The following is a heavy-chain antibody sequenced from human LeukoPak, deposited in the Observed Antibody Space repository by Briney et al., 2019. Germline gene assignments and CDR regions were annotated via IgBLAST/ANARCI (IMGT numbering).Heavy chain of an antibody. J-gene: IGHJ4*02. V-gene: IGHV3-7*03. CDR1: GFTFSIHW. Sequence: PGGSLRLSCAASGFTFSIHWMTWVRQASGKGLEWVATIKPDGNDKYFVGSVKGRFTVSRDNAKTSLYLQMNSLRAEDTAIYYCTTSDCEYWGQGTLVTVSS. CDR3: TTSDCEY. CDR2: IKPDGNDK.